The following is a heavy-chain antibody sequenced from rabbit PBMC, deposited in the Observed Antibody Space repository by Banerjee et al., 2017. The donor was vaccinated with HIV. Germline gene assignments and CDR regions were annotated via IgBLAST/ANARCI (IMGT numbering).Heavy chain of an antibody. Sequence: QEQLVESGGGLVQPEGSLTLTCTASGFDFNSNYRMCWVRQAPGKGLEWISCLDTGSSDKTWYASWAKGRFTISKTSSTTVTLQMTNLTVADTATYFCASDYAVSYVGSWGPGTLVTVS. D-gene: IGHD4-2*01. J-gene: IGHJ6*01. V-gene: IGHV1S45*01. CDR2: LDTGSSDKT. CDR3: ASDYAVSYVGS. CDR1: GFDFNSNYR.